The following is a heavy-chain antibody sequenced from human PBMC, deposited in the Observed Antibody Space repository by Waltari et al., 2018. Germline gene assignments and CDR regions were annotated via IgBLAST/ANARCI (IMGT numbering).Heavy chain of an antibody. V-gene: IGHV4-31*03. CDR1: GGSISSGGYY. CDR2: IYYSGST. Sequence: QVQLQESGPGLAKPSQTLSLTCTVSGGSISSGGYYWSWIRQHPGKGLEWIGHIYYSGSTYYNPSRRSRVTISVDTSKNQFSLKLSSVTAADTAVYYCARGRTGTIDYWGQGTLVTVSS. J-gene: IGHJ4*02. D-gene: IGHD1-7*01. CDR3: ARGRTGTIDY.